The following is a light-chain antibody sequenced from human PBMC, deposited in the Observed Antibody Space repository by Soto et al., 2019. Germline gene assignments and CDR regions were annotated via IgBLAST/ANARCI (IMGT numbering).Light chain of an antibody. Sequence: AIRMTQSPSSFSASTGDRVTITCRASQGISSYLAWYQQKPGKAPKLLIYAASTLQSGVPSRFSGSESGTDFTLTISFLQAEDFETYYCQQYYSYPRTCGQGTKVEIK. J-gene: IGKJ1*01. CDR1: QGISSY. CDR3: QQYYSYPRT. V-gene: IGKV1-8*01. CDR2: AAS.